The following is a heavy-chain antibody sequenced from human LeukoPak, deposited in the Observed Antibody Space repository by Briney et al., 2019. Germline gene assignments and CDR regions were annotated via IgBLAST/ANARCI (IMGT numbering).Heavy chain of an antibody. CDR1: GFTFRNYG. Sequence: GGSLRLSCAASGFTFRNYGMHWVRQASGKGLERVAFIRSDGNDKDYADSVKGRFTISRDNSKSTLYLQMNSLRPEDTAVYYCAKVSASSGMGSFDYWGQGTLVTVSS. J-gene: IGHJ4*02. CDR3: AKVSASSGMGSFDY. D-gene: IGHD6-13*01. V-gene: IGHV3-30*02. CDR2: IRSDGNDK.